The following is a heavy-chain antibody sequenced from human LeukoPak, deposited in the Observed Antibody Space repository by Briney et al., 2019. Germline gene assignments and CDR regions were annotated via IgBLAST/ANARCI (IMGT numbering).Heavy chain of an antibody. CDR3: ARALRSYYYYYYMDV. D-gene: IGHD3-10*01. V-gene: IGHV1-8*01. J-gene: IGHJ6*03. CDR1: GYTFTSYD. CDR2: MNPNSGNT. Sequence: ASVKVSCKASGYTFTSYDTNWVRQSTGQGLEWMGWMNPNSGNTGYAQKFQGRVTMTRNTSISTAYMELSSLRSEDTAVYYCARALRSYYYYYYMDVWGKGTTVSVSS.